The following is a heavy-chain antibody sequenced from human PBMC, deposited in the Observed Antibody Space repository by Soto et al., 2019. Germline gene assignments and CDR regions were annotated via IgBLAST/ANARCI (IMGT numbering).Heavy chain of an antibody. V-gene: IGHV3-30-3*01. J-gene: IGHJ4*02. CDR2: ISYDGSNK. Sequence: GGSLRLSCAASGFTFSSYAMHWVRQAPGKGLEWVAVISYDGSNKYYADSVKGRFTISRDNSKNTLYLQMNSLRAEDTAVYYCARASYCSGGSCYPEDFDYWGQGTLVTVSS. CDR3: ARASYCSGGSCYPEDFDY. D-gene: IGHD2-15*01. CDR1: GFTFSSYA.